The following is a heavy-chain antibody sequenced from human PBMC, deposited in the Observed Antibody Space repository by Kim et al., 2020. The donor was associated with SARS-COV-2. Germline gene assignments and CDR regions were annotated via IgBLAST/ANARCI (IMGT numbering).Heavy chain of an antibody. CDR2: ISSSSSYI. Sequence: GGSLRLSCAASGFTFSSYSMNWVRQAPGKGLEWVSSISSSSSYIYYADSVKGRFTISRDNAKNSLYLQMNSLRAEDTAVYYCAREGRPVDYGDYVGEDYYYYYGMDVWGQGTTVTVSS. J-gene: IGHJ6*02. D-gene: IGHD4-17*01. CDR3: AREGRPVDYGDYVGEDYYYYYGMDV. CDR1: GFTFSSYS. V-gene: IGHV3-21*01.